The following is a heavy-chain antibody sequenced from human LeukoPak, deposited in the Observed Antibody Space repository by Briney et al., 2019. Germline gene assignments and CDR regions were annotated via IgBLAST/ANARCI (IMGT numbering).Heavy chain of an antibody. CDR1: GFTFSSYG. Sequence: GGSLRLSCAASGFTFSSYGMHWVRQAPGKGLEWVSFIRYDGSNKYYAGSVKGRFTISRDNSKNTLYLQMNSLRAEDTAVYYCAKDSSSSWIEGDYWGQGTLVTVSS. D-gene: IGHD6-13*01. J-gene: IGHJ4*02. CDR2: IRYDGSNK. CDR3: AKDSSSSWIEGDY. V-gene: IGHV3-30*02.